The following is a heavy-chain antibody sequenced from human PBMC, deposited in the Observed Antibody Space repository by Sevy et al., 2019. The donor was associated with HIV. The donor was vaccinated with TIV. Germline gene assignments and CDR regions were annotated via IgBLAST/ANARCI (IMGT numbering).Heavy chain of an antibody. J-gene: IGHJ4*02. CDR3: ARVAVSYCTNDCYHRFDY. Sequence: GGSLRLSCAVSGFSFSHYAFHWLRQAPGKGLEWVSLISYDGTYKYYADSVKGRFTISRDNSKNTLYLQMNSLRGNDTAVYYCARVAVSYCTNDCYHRFDYWGPRALVTVSS. V-gene: IGHV3-30-3*01. CDR1: GFSFSHYA. D-gene: IGHD2-8*01. CDR2: ISYDGTYK.